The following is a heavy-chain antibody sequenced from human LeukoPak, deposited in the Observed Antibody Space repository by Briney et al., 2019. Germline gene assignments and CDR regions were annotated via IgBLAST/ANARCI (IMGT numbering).Heavy chain of an antibody. Sequence: ASVKVSCKASGYTFTGYYMHWVRQAPGQGLEWMGRINPNSGGTNYAQKFQGRVTMTRDTSISTAYMEPSRLRSDDTAVYYCARDAAYYDSSGYSDAFDIWGQGTMVTVSS. CDR1: GYTFTGYY. CDR3: ARDAAYYDSSGYSDAFDI. CDR2: INPNSGGT. J-gene: IGHJ3*02. D-gene: IGHD3-22*01. V-gene: IGHV1-2*06.